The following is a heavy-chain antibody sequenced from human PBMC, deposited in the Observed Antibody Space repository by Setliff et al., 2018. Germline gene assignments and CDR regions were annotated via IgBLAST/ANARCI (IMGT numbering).Heavy chain of an antibody. D-gene: IGHD3-9*01. J-gene: IGHJ4*02. CDR3: AHSTTFDLHHDY. Sequence: SETLSLTCSVSNGSISSYNWSWIRQPPGKGLECIGYIYYSGSTNYNPSLKSRVTISVDTSKNQFSLKLSSVTAADTAVYYCAHSTTFDLHHDYWGQGALVTVSS. CDR2: IYYSGST. V-gene: IGHV4-59*08. CDR1: NGSISSYN.